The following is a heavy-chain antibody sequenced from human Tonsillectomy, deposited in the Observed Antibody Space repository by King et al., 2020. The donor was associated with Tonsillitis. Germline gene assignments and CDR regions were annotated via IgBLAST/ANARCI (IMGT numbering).Heavy chain of an antibody. CDR3: ATSGRFDY. D-gene: IGHD1-26*01. CDR2: IYHSGST. Sequence: VQLQESGPGLVKPSGTLSLTCAVSGGSINISNWWSLVRQSPGKGLEGIGEIYHSGSTNYNPSHKSRVTLSVDRTKNQFSLQLRSVTAADTAVYYCATSGRFDYWGQGTLVTVSS. V-gene: IGHV4-4*02. CDR1: GGSINISNW. J-gene: IGHJ4*02.